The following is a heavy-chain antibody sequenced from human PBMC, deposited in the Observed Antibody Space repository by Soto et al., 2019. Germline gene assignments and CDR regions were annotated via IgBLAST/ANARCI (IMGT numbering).Heavy chain of an antibody. J-gene: IGHJ4*02. V-gene: IGHV1-69*13. D-gene: IGHD3-3*01. Sequence: SVKVSCKASGGSFGKSAINWVRQTPGQGLEWLGGFIPVYRTLNYAQKFQGRVTITADESTGTAYMTLSSLASDDTAVYYCATGVIWIGYFTVDSWGQGTRVPVSS. CDR2: FIPVYRTL. CDR1: GGSFGKSA. CDR3: ATGVIWIGYFTVDS.